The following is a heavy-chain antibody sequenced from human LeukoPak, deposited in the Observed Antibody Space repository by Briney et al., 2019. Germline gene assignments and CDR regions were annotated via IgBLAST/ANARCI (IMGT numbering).Heavy chain of an antibody. CDR2: ISWNSGSI. CDR1: GFTFDDYA. CDR3: AKEGYSYGPFDY. J-gene: IGHJ4*02. D-gene: IGHD5-18*01. V-gene: IGHV3-9*01. Sequence: GGSLRLSCAASGFTFDDYAMHWVRQAPGKGLEWVSGISWNSGSIGYADSVKGRFTISRDNAKNSLYLQMNSLRAEDTALYYCAKEGYSYGPFDYRGQGTLVTVSS.